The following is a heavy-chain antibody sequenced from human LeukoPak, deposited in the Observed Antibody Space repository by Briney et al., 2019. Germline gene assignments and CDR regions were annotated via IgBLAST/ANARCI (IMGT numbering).Heavy chain of an antibody. CDR1: GGTFSSYA. CDR2: IIPILGIA. V-gene: IGHV1-69*04. D-gene: IGHD5-12*01. Sequence: SVKVSCKASGGTFSSYAISWVRQAPGQGFEWMGRIIPILGIANYAQKFQGRVTITADNSTSKAYMELSSLESEDTAVYYCARGGRASGYDYVACDYWGQGTLVTVSS. CDR3: ARGGRASGYDYVACDY. J-gene: IGHJ4*02.